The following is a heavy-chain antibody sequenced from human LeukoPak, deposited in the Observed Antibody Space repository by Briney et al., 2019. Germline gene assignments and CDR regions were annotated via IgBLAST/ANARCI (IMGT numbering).Heavy chain of an antibody. CDR2: TNSDGSGT. D-gene: IGHD3-3*01. J-gene: IGHJ3*02. CDR1: GFTFSTYG. V-gene: IGHV3-74*01. Sequence: GGSLRLSCAASGFTFSTYGMHWVRQAPGKGLAWVSGTNSDGSGTNYADSVKGRFTISRDNAKSMLYLQMDSLRAEDTAVYYCARDRIRNGYDAFDIWGQGTMVTVSS. CDR3: ARDRIRNGYDAFDI.